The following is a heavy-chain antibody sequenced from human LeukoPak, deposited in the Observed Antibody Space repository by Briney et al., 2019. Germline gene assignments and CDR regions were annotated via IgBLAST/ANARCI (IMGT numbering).Heavy chain of an antibody. V-gene: IGHV4-39*07. CDR1: GGSISNSYYY. Sequence: SETLSLTCIVSGGSISNSYYYWGWIRQPPGKGLEWIGTIYYSGTTYYSPSLKGRVTLSVDTSKNQFSLSLNSVTAADTAVYYCARVSCGGGSCYHPRGWFDPWGQGTLVTVSS. CDR3: ARVSCGGGSCYHPRGWFDP. J-gene: IGHJ5*02. D-gene: IGHD2-15*01. CDR2: IYYSGTT.